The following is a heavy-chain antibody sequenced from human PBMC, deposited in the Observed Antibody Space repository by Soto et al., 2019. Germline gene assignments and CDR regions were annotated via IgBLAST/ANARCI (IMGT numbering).Heavy chain of an antibody. D-gene: IGHD2-21*01. CDR3: TRGGDAYKNGH. V-gene: IGHV4-61*01. J-gene: IGHJ4*02. Sequence: SVTMCLPCTVAGGNVIIGTYYWSWIRQPPGKGLEWIGFIHYSGSTNYNPSLKSRVTMSVDTSKNQFSLKLTSVNAADTAVYYCTRGGDAYKNGHWGQGTLVTVSS. CDR2: IHYSGST. CDR1: GGNVIIGTYY.